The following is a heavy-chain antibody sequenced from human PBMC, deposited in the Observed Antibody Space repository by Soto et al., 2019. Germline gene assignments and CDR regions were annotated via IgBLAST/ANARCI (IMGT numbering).Heavy chain of an antibody. V-gene: IGHV3-33*05. D-gene: IGHD3-9*01. CDR2: ISYDGSNK. CDR3: SRDDSDWFFN. J-gene: IGHJ4*02. Sequence: SQKQGKGLEWVAVISYDGSNKYYADSVKGRFTISRDNSKKTAYLQMNSLESEDTAVYYCSRDDSDWFFNWGRGTLVTVSS.